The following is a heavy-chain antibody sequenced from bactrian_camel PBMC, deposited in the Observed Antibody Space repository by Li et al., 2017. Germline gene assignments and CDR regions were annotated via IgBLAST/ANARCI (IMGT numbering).Heavy chain of an antibody. Sequence: VQLVESGGASVQAGGSLRLSCVASGDIVSRCSMGWFRQAPGKGLEWVASIYTGGGNTYYADSVKGRFTISRDNAKKTLYLQMNSLKPEDTAMYYCAADLGPWAFAYWGQGTQVTVS. D-gene: IGHD1*01. CDR2: IYTGGGNT. CDR1: GDIVSRCS. J-gene: IGHJ6*01. V-gene: IGHV3-2*01. CDR3: AADLGPWAFAY.